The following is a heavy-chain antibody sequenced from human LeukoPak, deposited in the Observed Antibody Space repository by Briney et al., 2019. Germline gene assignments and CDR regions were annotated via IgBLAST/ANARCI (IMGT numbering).Heavy chain of an antibody. J-gene: IGHJ4*02. CDR1: GYSISSGYY. CDR2: IYHSGST. Sequence: SETLSLTCTVCGYSISSGYYWGWIRQPPGKGLEWIGSIYHSGSTYYNPSLKSRVTISVDTSKNQFSLKLSSVTAADTAVYYCAGDLEYGVVVDYWGQGTLVTVSS. V-gene: IGHV4-38-2*02. CDR3: AGDLEYGVVVDY. D-gene: IGHD4-17*01.